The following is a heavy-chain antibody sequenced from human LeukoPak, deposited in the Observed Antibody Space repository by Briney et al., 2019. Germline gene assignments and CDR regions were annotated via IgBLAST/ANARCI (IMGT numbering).Heavy chain of an antibody. V-gene: IGHV4-39*01. D-gene: IGHD1-26*01. CDR3: ARQRGGSWVNDY. Sequence: SETLSLTCTVSDASISSSYFYWSWIRQPPGKGLEWIGNVFHSGSTHYSPSLKSRVTTSVDTSRKQFSLRLSAATAADTAVYYCARQRGGSWVNDYWGQGTLVTVSS. CDR1: DASISSSYFY. J-gene: IGHJ4*02. CDR2: VFHSGST.